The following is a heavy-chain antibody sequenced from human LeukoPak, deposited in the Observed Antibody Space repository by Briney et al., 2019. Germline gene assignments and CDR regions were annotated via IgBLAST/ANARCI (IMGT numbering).Heavy chain of an antibody. CDR1: GFTFSSYW. CDR2: IYSGGST. J-gene: IGHJ4*02. Sequence: PGGSLRLSCAASGFTFSSYWMHWVRQAPGKGLEWVSIIYSGGSTYYADSVKGRFTISRDNSQNTLYLQMNSLRAEDTAVYYCARDPAAGRLRDWGQGTLVTVSS. V-gene: IGHV3-53*01. D-gene: IGHD1-14*01. CDR3: ARDPAAGRLRD.